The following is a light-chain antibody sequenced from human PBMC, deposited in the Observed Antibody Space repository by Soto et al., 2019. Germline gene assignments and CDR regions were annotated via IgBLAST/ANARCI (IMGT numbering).Light chain of an antibody. Sequence: QSALTQPRSVSGSPGQSVTISCTGTSTEVGGYAYVSWFQEHPGEAPKLILYDVTKRPTGDPDRFSGSKSGNTASLTISGLQAEDEADYYCCSYAGSYSYVFGSGNKV. CDR3: CSYAGSYSYV. CDR2: DVT. CDR1: STEVGGYAY. J-gene: IGLJ1*01. V-gene: IGLV2-11*01.